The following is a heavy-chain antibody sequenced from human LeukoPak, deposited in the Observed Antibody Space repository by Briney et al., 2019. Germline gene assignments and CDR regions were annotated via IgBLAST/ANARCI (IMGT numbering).Heavy chain of an antibody. CDR3: ARLVGDVTTWDC. D-gene: IGHD1-26*01. Sequence: GGSLRLSCTASGFIFSNYWMSWVRQAPGKGLEWVASIKQDESEKYYVDSVKGRFTTSRDNAKSSLYLQMNALRGEDTAVYYCARLVGDVTTWDCWGQGTLVTVSS. V-gene: IGHV3-7*03. CDR2: IKQDESEK. CDR1: GFIFSNYW. J-gene: IGHJ4*02.